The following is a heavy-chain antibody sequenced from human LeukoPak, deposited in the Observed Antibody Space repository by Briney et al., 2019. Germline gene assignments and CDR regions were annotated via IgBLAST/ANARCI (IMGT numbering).Heavy chain of an antibody. J-gene: IGHJ6*03. V-gene: IGHV3-48*03. CDR3: ARVPYYYYYMDV. CDR2: ISSSGSTI. Sequence: GGSLRLSCAASGFTFSSYEMNWVRQAPGKGLEWVSYISSSGSTIYYADSVKGRFTISRDNAKNSLYLQMNSLRAEDTAVYYCARVPYYYYYMDVWGKGTTVTISS. CDR1: GFTFSSYE.